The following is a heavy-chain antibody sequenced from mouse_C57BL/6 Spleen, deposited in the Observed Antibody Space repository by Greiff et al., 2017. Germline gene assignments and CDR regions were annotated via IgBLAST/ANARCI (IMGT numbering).Heavy chain of an antibody. V-gene: IGHV1-72*01. J-gene: IGHJ2*01. CDR3: ARSRAYYSGSSYDFDY. CDR2: IDPNSGGT. CDR1: GYTFTSSW. Sequence: QVQLQQPGAELVKPGASVKLSCKASGYTFTSSWMHWVKQRPGRGLEWIGRIDPNSGGTKYNEKVKSKATLTVDKPSSTAYMQLSSLTSEASAVYYWARSRAYYSGSSYDFDYWGQGTTLTVSS. D-gene: IGHD1-1*01.